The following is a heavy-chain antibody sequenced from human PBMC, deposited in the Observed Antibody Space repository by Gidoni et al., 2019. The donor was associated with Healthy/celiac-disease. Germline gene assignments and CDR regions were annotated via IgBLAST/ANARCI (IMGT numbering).Heavy chain of an antibody. Sequence: QVQLVESGGGVVQPGRSLRLSCAASGFTFSSYGMHWVRQAPGKGLEWVAVIWYDGSNKYYADSVKGRFTISRDNSKNTLYLQMNSLRAEDTAVYYCARGVKEKYCSSTSCSRYSGYMDVWGKGTTVTVSS. D-gene: IGHD2-2*01. CDR3: ARGVKEKYCSSTSCSRYSGYMDV. J-gene: IGHJ6*03. V-gene: IGHV3-33*01. CDR2: IWYDGSNK. CDR1: GFTFSSYG.